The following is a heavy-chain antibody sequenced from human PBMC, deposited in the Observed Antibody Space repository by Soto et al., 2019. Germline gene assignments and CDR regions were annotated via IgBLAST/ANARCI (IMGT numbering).Heavy chain of an antibody. Sequence: PSETLSLTCTVSGDSISSGFYYWSWIRQPPGKGLEWIGYIYHSGSTYYNPSLKSRVTMSVDTPKNQFSLKLSSVTAADTAVYHCARRGNYYDTTGPINWFDPWGQGTLVTVSS. D-gene: IGHD3-10*01. J-gene: IGHJ5*02. CDR3: ARRGNYYDTTGPINWFDP. V-gene: IGHV4-31*03. CDR2: IYHSGST. CDR1: GDSISSGFYY.